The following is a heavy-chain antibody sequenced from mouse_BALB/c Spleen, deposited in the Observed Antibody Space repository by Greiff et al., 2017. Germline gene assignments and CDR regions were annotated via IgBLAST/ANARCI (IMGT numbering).Heavy chain of an antibody. Sequence: EVQLQQSGAELVRPGALVKLSCKASGFNITDYYMHWVKQRPEQGLEWIGWIDPENGNTIYDPKFQGKASITADTSSNTAYLQLSSLTSEDTAVYYCASGYLYWYFDVWGAGTTVTVSS. D-gene: IGHD1-2*01. V-gene: IGHV14-1*02. J-gene: IGHJ1*01. CDR3: ASGYLYWYFDV. CDR1: GFNITDYY. CDR2: IDPENGNT.